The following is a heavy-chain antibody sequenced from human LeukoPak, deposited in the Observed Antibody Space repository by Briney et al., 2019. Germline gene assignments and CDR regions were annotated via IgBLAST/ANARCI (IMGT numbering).Heavy chain of an antibody. V-gene: IGHV1-18*01. J-gene: IGHJ4*02. Sequence: ASVKVSCKASGYTFASFGITWVRQAPGQGLEWMGWINTHNGDTNYAQKLQGRVTMTTDTSTSTAYMELRSLRSDDTAVYYCARGTAIGDYWGQGTLVTVSS. CDR2: INTHNGDT. D-gene: IGHD5-18*01. CDR3: ARGTAIGDY. CDR1: GYTFASFG.